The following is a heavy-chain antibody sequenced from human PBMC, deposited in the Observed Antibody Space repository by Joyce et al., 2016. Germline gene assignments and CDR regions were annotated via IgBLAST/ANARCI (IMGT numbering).Heavy chain of an antibody. J-gene: IGHJ5*02. CDR1: GYSFTNYW. V-gene: IGHV5-51*01. Sequence: EMQLVQSGTEVKKPGDSLIISCKGSGYSFTNYWIGWVRQMPGKGLEWMGIIDPGYSDTRYSPSFKGQVTMSVDKSISSAYLHWSSLRASDTATYYCASLFSDTVRVFDLWGQGTLVTVSS. D-gene: IGHD3-10*01. CDR3: ASLFSDTVRVFDL. CDR2: IDPGYSDT.